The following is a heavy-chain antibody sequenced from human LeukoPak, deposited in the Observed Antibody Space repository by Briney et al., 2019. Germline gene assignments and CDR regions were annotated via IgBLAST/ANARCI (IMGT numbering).Heavy chain of an antibody. CDR3: AKGGLVHRFDP. Sequence: GGSLRLSCAASGFTFSSHGINWVRQAPGKGLEWVSGISGSGDNTYYADSVKGRFTISRDNSKNTLYLQMSSLRADDTAVYYCAKGGLVHRFDPWGQGTLVTVSS. V-gene: IGHV3-23*01. CDR2: ISGSGDNT. CDR1: GFTFSSHG. J-gene: IGHJ5*02.